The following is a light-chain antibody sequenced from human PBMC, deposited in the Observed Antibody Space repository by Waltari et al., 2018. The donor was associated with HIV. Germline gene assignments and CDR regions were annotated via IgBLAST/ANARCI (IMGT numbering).Light chain of an antibody. V-gene: IGLV2-14*03. J-gene: IGLJ1*01. Sequence: QSALTQPASVSGSPGQSITISCTGTSSDVGGYKYVSWYQTYPGKAPKLIIYDVTNRPSGVSNRFSGSKSGNTASLTISGLQAEDEADYYCCSYTSSITGRVFGTGTKVTVL. CDR2: DVT. CDR3: CSYTSSITGRV. CDR1: SSDVGGYKY.